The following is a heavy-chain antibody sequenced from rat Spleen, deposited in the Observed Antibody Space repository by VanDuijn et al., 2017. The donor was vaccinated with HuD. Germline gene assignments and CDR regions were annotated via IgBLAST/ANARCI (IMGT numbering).Heavy chain of an antibody. Sequence: EVQLVESGGGLVQPGRSLKLSCAASGFTYSNYGMAWVRQAPKRGLEWVASITNASGRTYYPDSVKGRFTISRDNAKSTLYLQLDSLRSEDTATYYCATDTFYDGTYYPGGFDYWGQGVMVTVSS. V-gene: IGHV5-27*01. CDR3: ATDTFYDGTYYPGGFDY. J-gene: IGHJ2*01. CDR2: ITNASGRT. CDR1: GFTYSNYG. D-gene: IGHD1-12*02.